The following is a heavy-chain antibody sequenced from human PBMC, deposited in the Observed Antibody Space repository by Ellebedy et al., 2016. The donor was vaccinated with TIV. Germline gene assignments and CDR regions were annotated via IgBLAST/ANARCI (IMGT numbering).Heavy chain of an antibody. Sequence: GESLKISXAASGFTFSNAWMNWVRQAPGKGLEWVGRIKSKTDGGTTDYAAPVKGRFTISRDDSKNTLYLQMNSLKTEDTAVYYCTTDWYCSGGSCYSGDPVDYWGQGTLVTVSS. CDR3: TTDWYCSGGSCYSGDPVDY. CDR2: IKSKTDGGTT. V-gene: IGHV3-15*07. D-gene: IGHD2-15*01. CDR1: GFTFSNAW. J-gene: IGHJ4*02.